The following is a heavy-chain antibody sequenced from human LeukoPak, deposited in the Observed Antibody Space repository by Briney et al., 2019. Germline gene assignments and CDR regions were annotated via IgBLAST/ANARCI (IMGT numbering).Heavy chain of an antibody. CDR3: ARRLRVYQGSWYFDL. D-gene: IGHD6-13*01. V-gene: IGHV3-74*01. J-gene: IGHJ2*01. Sequence: GGSLRLSCAASGFTFSSSWMYWVRQAPGKGLVWVSRINSDESITTYADSVKGRFTISRDNAKNTLYLQMNSLRAEDTAVYYCARRLRVYQGSWYFDLWGRGTLVTVSS. CDR1: GFTFSSSW. CDR2: INSDESIT.